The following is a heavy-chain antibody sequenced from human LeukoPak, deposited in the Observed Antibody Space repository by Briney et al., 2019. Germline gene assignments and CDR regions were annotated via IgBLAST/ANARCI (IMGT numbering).Heavy chain of an antibody. Sequence: SETLSLTCAVYGGSFSGYYWSWIRQPPGKGLEWIGEINHSGSTNYNPSLKSRVTISVDTSKNQFSLKLSSVTAVDTAVYYCARDGGGAVITLDYWGQGTLVTVSS. J-gene: IGHJ4*02. CDR1: GGSFSGYY. CDR3: ARDGGGAVITLDY. V-gene: IGHV4-34*01. D-gene: IGHD3-22*01. CDR2: INHSGST.